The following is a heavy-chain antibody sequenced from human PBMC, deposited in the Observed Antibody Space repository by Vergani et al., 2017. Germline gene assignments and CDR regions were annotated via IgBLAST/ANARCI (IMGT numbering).Heavy chain of an antibody. J-gene: IGHJ4*02. CDR2: IYYSGST. V-gene: IGHV4-59*08. CDR1: GVSITTYY. Sequence: QVRLQESGPGLVKPSETLSLICTVSGVSITTYYWSWVRQPPGKGLEWLGYIYYSGSTTYNPSLKSRLTISVDTSKNQFSLKLSSVTAADTAVYYCARHEHSSSWYDYWGQGTLVTVSS. D-gene: IGHD6-13*01. CDR3: ARHEHSSSWYDY.